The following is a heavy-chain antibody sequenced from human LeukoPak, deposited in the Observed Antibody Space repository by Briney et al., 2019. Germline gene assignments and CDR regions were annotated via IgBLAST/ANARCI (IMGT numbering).Heavy chain of an antibody. V-gene: IGHV4-34*01. CDR2: IDHSGST. D-gene: IGHD3-10*01. Sequence: TTSETLSLTCTVYGGSFSGYYWSWIRQPPGKGLEWIGEIDHSGSTNYNPSLKSRVTVSVDTSKNQFSLNLNSVTAADTAMYYCARGGRSEYYGSGSHDYWGQGTPVTVSS. CDR3: ARGGRSEYYGSGSHDY. CDR1: GGSFSGYY. J-gene: IGHJ4*02.